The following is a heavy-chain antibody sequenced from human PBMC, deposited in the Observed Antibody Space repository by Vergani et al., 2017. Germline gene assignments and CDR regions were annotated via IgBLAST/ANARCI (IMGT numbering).Heavy chain of an antibody. D-gene: IGHD2-21*01. J-gene: IGHJ4*02. CDR2: VSSDGTTT. CDR1: GFTFSSYW. V-gene: IGHV3-74*01. CDR3: VRECNKGDAY. Sequence: EVQLVESGGGLVQPGGSLRLSCAASGFTFSSYWMHWVRQTPGKGLMWVSGVSSDGTTTTYADSVKGRFTISRDNAKNTLYLQMNSLRAEDTAVYYCVRECNKGDAYWGQGTLVTVAS.